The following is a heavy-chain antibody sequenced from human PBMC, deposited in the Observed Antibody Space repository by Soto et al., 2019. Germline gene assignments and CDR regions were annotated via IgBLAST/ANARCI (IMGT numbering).Heavy chain of an antibody. D-gene: IGHD5-12*01. CDR1: GDSFNDYY. V-gene: IGHV1-2*04. J-gene: IGHJ6*03. Sequence: QVQLVQSGAEVRKPGASVTVSCRSSGDSFNDYYIHWVRQAPGQGFEWMGWINPNGGVTKYAQKYHGWDSMTRDTSIRTVYMQLSRLRSDDTAVYYCARESGGATATLDYYYFYMGVWGTGTKVTVSS. CDR2: INPNGGVT. CDR3: ARESGGATATLDYYYFYMGV.